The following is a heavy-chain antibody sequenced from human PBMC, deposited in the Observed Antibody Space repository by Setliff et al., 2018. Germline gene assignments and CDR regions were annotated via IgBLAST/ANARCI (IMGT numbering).Heavy chain of an antibody. CDR1: GYTFTDYY. CDR2: LNPKNNDT. D-gene: IGHD2-15*01. V-gene: IGHV1-2*02. Sequence: GASVKVSCKTSGYTFTDYYIHWVRQAPGEGLEWMGWLNPKNNDTSYAQKFLGRVTMTRDTSITTAYMELSSLTSDDRAIYYCARGRIGSTWTGDYWGQGTLVTVSS. CDR3: ARGRIGSTWTGDY. J-gene: IGHJ4*02.